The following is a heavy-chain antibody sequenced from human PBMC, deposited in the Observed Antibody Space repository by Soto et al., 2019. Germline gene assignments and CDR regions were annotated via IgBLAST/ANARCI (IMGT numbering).Heavy chain of an antibody. CDR3: AIMDSSVHYRINY. D-gene: IGHD3-22*01. CDR1: GGPISSRTYS. CDR2: MSYTGST. V-gene: IGHV4-61*05. J-gene: IGHJ4*02. Sequence: PSETLSLTCAVSGGPISSRTYSWGWIRQPPGESLEWFGSMSYTGSTDYNPSLKSRATISVATSKIQFFLMLTSVTAADTAVYYCAIMDSSVHYRINYWGQGTLVTVSS.